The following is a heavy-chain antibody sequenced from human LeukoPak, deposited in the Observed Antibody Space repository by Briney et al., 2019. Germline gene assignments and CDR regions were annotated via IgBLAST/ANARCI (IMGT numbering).Heavy chain of an antibody. CDR3: ASGVSSSWYYFDY. CDR2: ISHSGST. V-gene: IGHV4-34*01. D-gene: IGHD6-13*01. Sequence: PSETLSLTCAVYGGSFSGYYWSWIRQPPGKGLEWIGEISHSGSTNYNPSLKSRVTISVDTSKNQFSLKLSSVTAADTAVYYCASGVSSSWYYFDYWGQGTLVTVSS. J-gene: IGHJ4*02. CDR1: GGSFSGYY.